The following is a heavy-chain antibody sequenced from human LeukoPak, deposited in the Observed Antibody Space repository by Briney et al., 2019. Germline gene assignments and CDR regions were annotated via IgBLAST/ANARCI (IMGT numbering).Heavy chain of an antibody. Sequence: PGRSLRLSCAASGFTFSSYAMHWVRQAPGKGLEWVAVISYDGSNKYYADSVKGRFTISRDISKNTLYLQMNSLRAEDTAVYYCATYKRWGQGTLVTVSS. J-gene: IGHJ4*02. V-gene: IGHV3-30-3*01. CDR3: ATYKR. CDR2: ISYDGSNK. CDR1: GFTFSSYA. D-gene: IGHD5-24*01.